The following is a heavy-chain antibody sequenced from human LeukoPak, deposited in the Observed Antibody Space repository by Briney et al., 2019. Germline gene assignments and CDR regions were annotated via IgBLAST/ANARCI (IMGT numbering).Heavy chain of an antibody. D-gene: IGHD3-22*01. J-gene: IGHJ6*02. CDR3: ARGFSSGYYYPPLYGMDV. CDR2: IYHSGST. V-gene: IGHV4-38-2*02. Sequence: PSETLSLTCTVSGYSISSGYYWGWIRQPPGKGLEWIGSIYHSGSTYYNPSLKSRVTISVDTSKNQFSLKLSSVTAADTAVYYCARGFSSGYYYPPLYGMDVWGQGTTVTVSS. CDR1: GYSISSGYY.